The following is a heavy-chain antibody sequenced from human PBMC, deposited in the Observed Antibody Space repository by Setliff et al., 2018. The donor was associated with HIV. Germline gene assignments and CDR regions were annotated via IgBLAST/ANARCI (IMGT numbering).Heavy chain of an antibody. CDR1: GGSISSGSYY. CDR2: IYTSGST. Sequence: ASETLSLTCTVSGGSISSGSYYWSWIRQPAGKGLEWIGRIYTSGSTNYNPSLKSRVTISVDTSKNQFSLKLSSVTAADTAVYYCARATAMVFDYWGQGTLVTVSS. J-gene: IGHJ4*02. V-gene: IGHV4-61*02. D-gene: IGHD5-18*01. CDR3: ARATAMVFDY.